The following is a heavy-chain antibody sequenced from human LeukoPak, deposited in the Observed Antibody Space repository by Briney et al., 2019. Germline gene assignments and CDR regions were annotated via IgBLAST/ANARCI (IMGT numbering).Heavy chain of an antibody. D-gene: IGHD3-3*01. V-gene: IGHV3-64*04. Sequence: GGSLRLSCSASGFTFSSYAMHWVRQAPGKGLEYVSAISSNGGSTYYADSVKGRFTISRDNSKNTLYLQMNSLRAEDTAVYYCAREADFWSGYYNYFDYWGQGTLVTVSS. CDR3: AREADFWSGYYNYFDY. CDR1: GFTFSSYA. J-gene: IGHJ4*02. CDR2: ISSNGGST.